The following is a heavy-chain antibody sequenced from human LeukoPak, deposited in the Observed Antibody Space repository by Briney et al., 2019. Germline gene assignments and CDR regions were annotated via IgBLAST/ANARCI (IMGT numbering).Heavy chain of an antibody. D-gene: IGHD6-13*01. Sequence: TGGSLRLSCAAAGFTFSSYWMSWVRQAPGKGLEWVANIKQDGSEKYYVDSVKGRFTISRDNAKNSLYLQMNSLRAEDTAVYYCARVRSGYSSSWYVDYWGQGTLVTVSS. CDR1: GFTFSSYW. CDR3: ARVRSGYSSSWYVDY. CDR2: IKQDGSEK. J-gene: IGHJ4*02. V-gene: IGHV3-7*01.